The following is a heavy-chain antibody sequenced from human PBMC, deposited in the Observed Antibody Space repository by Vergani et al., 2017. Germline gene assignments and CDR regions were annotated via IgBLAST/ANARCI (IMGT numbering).Heavy chain of an antibody. CDR2: IIPIFGTT. CDR3: ARSSGYYSYYFDF. J-gene: IGHJ4*02. Sequence: VQLVQSGAEVKKPGSSVKVPCKASGGTFSINSISWVRQAPGQGLEWMGRIIPIFGTTSYAQKFQGRVTILADESTSTAYMELSSLRSEDTAVYYCARSSGYYSYYFDFWGQGTLVTVSS. V-gene: IGHV1-69*18. D-gene: IGHD3-22*01. CDR1: GGTFSINS.